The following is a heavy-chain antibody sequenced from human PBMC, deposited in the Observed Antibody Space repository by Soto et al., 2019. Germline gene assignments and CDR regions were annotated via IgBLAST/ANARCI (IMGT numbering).Heavy chain of an antibody. CDR1: GFTFSSYG. CDR2: ISYDGSNK. D-gene: IGHD5-18*01. V-gene: IGHV3-30*18. CDR3: AKDHTGHSFYGMDV. J-gene: IGHJ6*02. Sequence: PGGSLRLSCAASGFTFSSYGMHWVRQAPGKGLEWVAVISYDGSNKYYADSVKGRFTISRDNSKNTLYLQMNSLRAEDTAVYYCAKDHTGHSFYGMDVWGQGNTVTVSS.